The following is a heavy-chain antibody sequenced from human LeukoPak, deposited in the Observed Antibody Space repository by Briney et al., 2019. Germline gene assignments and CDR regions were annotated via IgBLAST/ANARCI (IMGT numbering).Heavy chain of an antibody. Sequence: SETLSLTCTVSGGSISSSSYYWGWIRQPPGKGLEWIGSIYYSGSTYYNPSLKSRVTISVDTSKNQFSLKLSSVTAADTAVYYCARRVGTSGCFDYWGQGTLVTVSS. D-gene: IGHD6-19*01. CDR1: GGSISSSSYY. CDR3: ARRVGTSGCFDY. CDR2: IYYSGST. V-gene: IGHV4-39*07. J-gene: IGHJ4*02.